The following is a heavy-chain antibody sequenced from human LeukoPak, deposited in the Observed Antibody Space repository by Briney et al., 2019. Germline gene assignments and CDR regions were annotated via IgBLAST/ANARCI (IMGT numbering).Heavy chain of an antibody. D-gene: IGHD1-26*01. CDR2: ISSSGSTI. CDR1: GITFSDYY. J-gene: IGHJ4*02. CDR3: ARAQRFSGVDY. V-gene: IGHV3-11*04. Sequence: GFLRLSCAASGITFSDYYLRLIRQAPGEGLGVVSYISSSGSTIYYADSVKGRFTISRDNAKNSLYLQMNSLRAEDTAVYYCARAQRFSGVDYWGQGTLVTVSS.